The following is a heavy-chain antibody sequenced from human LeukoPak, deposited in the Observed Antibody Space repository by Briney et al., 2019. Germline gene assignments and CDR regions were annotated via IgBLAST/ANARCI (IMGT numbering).Heavy chain of an antibody. CDR1: GSTFSDYY. V-gene: IGHV3-11*01. CDR2: IDMSGTTI. Sequence: GGSLRLSCAASGSTFSDYYMGWVRQAPGKGLEWVSYIDMSGTTIYYADSVKGRFTISRDNAKNSLFLQMNSLRAEDTAVYYCAKDILAAGLFFDYWGQGALVTVSS. D-gene: IGHD6-13*01. CDR3: AKDILAAGLFFDY. J-gene: IGHJ4*02.